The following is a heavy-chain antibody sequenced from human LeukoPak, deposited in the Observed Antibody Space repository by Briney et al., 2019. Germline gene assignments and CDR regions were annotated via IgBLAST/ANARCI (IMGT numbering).Heavy chain of an antibody. V-gene: IGHV3-7*01. CDR3: ARVVGGYCGGDCYSTEYFQH. CDR1: GFTFSSYS. CDR2: IKQDGSEK. J-gene: IGHJ1*01. Sequence: GGSLRLSCAASGFTFSSYSMNWVRQAPGKGLEWVANIKQDGSEKYYVDSVKGRFTISRDNAKNSLYLQMNSLRAEDTAVYYCARVVGGYCGGDCYSTEYFQHWGQGTLVTVSS. D-gene: IGHD2-21*02.